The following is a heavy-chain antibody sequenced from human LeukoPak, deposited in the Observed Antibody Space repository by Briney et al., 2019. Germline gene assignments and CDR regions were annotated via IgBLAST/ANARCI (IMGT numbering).Heavy chain of an antibody. CDR3: ITYDNSAYYSDY. CDR2: IKRKTDGGTI. D-gene: IGHD3-22*01. J-gene: IGHJ4*02. Sequence: GGSLRLSCAASGFTFSNAWMSWVRQAPGKGLEWVGRIKRKTDGGTIEYTAPVKGRFTISRDDSENTLYLQMNSLKAEDTAVYYCITYDNSAYYSDYWGQGTLVTVSS. V-gene: IGHV3-15*01. CDR1: GFTFSNAW.